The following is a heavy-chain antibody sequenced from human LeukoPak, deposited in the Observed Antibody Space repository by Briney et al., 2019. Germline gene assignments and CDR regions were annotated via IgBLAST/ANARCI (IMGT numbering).Heavy chain of an antibody. CDR2: ISSSGSTI. D-gene: IGHD5-18*01. CDR3: AREPRYSYGLNGMDV. CDR1: GFTVSSNY. J-gene: IGHJ6*02. Sequence: GGSLRLSCAASGFTVSSNYMNWVRQAPGKGLEWVSYISSSGSTIYYADSVQGRFNISRDNSKNSLYLQMNSLRADDTAVYYCAREPRYSYGLNGMDVWGQGTTVTVSS. V-gene: IGHV3-48*03.